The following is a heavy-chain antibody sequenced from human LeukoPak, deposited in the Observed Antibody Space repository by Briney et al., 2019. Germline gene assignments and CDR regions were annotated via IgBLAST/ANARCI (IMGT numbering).Heavy chain of an antibody. CDR1: GGTFSSYA. Sequence: SVKVSCKASGGTFSSYAISWVRQAPGQGLEWMGRIIPILGIANYAQKLQGRVTMTTDTSTSTAYMELRSLRSDDTAVYYCARDPATVVRYFDYWGQGTLVTVSS. CDR2: IIPILGIA. CDR3: ARDPATVVRYFDY. V-gene: IGHV1-69*04. J-gene: IGHJ4*02. D-gene: IGHD4-23*01.